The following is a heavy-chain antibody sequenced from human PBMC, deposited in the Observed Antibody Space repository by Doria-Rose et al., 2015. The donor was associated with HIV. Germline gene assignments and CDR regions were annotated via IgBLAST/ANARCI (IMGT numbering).Heavy chain of an antibody. J-gene: IGHJ4*02. CDR1: GVSLSSPGMV. Sequence: QVTLKESGPVLVKPTGTLTLTCTVSGVSLSSPGMVVSWIRQPPGKALEWLANIFSDDERSYKSSLKSRLTISRGTSKSQVVRTMTDMDPVDTATYYCARIKSSRWYHKYYFDFWGQGTLVIVSA. CDR2: IFSDDER. V-gene: IGHV2-26*01. D-gene: IGHD6-13*01. CDR3: ARIKSSRWYHKYYFDF.